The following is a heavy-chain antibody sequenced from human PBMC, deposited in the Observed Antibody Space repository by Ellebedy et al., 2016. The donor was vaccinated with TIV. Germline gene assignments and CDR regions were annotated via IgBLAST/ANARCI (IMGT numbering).Heavy chain of an antibody. V-gene: IGHV1-46*01. J-gene: IGHJ4*02. D-gene: IGHD3-22*01. Sequence: AASVKVSCKASGYTFTSYYMHWVRQAPGQGLEWMGIINPSGGSTSYAQKFQGRVTMTRDTSTSTVYMELSSLRSEDTAVYYCAREVSYYYDSSGYSFDYWGQGTLVTVSS. CDR2: INPSGGST. CDR1: GYTFTSYY. CDR3: AREVSYYYDSSGYSFDY.